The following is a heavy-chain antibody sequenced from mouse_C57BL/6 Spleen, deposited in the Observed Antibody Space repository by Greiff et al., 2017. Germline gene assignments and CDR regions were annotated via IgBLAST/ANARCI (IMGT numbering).Heavy chain of an antibody. V-gene: IGHV1-53*01. CDR3: ARASVLERYFDV. Sequence: QVQLQQSGTELVKPGASVKLSCKASGYTFTSYWMHWVKQRPGQGLEWIGNINPSNGGTNYNEKFESKATLTVDKSSSTAYMQLSSLTSEDSAVYYCARASVLERYFDVWGTGTTVTASS. CDR2: INPSNGGT. J-gene: IGHJ1*03. CDR1: GYTFTSYW.